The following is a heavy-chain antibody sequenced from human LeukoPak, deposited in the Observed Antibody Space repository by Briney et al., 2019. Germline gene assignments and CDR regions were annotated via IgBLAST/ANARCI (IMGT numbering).Heavy chain of an antibody. CDR1: GFTFDDYG. Sequence: PGGSLRLSCAASGFTFDDYGMSWVRQAPGKGLEWVSGINWNGGSTGYADSVKGRFTISRGNAKNSLYLQMNSLRAEDTALYYCARARGSGGSGSYSFFDYWGQGTLVTVSS. D-gene: IGHD3-10*01. CDR3: ARARGSGGSGSYSFFDY. V-gene: IGHV3-20*04. CDR2: INWNGGST. J-gene: IGHJ4*02.